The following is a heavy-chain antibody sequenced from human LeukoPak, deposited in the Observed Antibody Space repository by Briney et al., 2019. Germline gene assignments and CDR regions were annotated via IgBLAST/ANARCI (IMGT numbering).Heavy chain of an antibody. CDR1: VFTFSSYW. CDR2: IKQDGSDK. Sequence: PGGSLRLSCAASVFTFSSYWMRWVRQAPGKGLEWVANIKQDGSDKYYVDSVKGRFTISRDNAKNSVYLQMNSLRAEDTAVYYYARDKVVAATLFDYWGQGTLVTVSS. J-gene: IGHJ4*02. D-gene: IGHD2-15*01. CDR3: ARDKVVAATLFDY. V-gene: IGHV3-7*01.